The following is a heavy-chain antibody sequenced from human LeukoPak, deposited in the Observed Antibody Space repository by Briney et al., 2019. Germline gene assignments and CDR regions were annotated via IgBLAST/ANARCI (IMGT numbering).Heavy chain of an antibody. CDR2: INPSGGST. Sequence: ASVKVSCKASGYTFTNYYMHWVRQAPGQGLEWMGLINPSGGSTSYAEKFQGRVIMTRDMSTTTDYMELSSLRSEDTAVYYCAKDRGGVVVRAFDYWGQGTLVTVSS. V-gene: IGHV1-46*01. D-gene: IGHD3-22*01. CDR1: GYTFTNYY. CDR3: AKDRGGVVVRAFDY. J-gene: IGHJ4*02.